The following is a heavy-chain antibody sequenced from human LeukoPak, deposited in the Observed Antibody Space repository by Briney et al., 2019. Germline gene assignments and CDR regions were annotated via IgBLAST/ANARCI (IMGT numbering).Heavy chain of an antibody. CDR1: GFNFSTYG. V-gene: IGHV3-30*18. D-gene: IGHD6-13*01. Sequence: GRSLRLSCAASGFNFSTYGMHWVRQAPGKGLVWVAVISYDGINKYYADSVKGRFTISRDNSKNMLYLQMSSLRAEDTAVYYCAKDHVTSSSWFPDYWGQGTLVTVSS. CDR3: AKDHVTSSSWFPDY. CDR2: ISYDGINK. J-gene: IGHJ4*02.